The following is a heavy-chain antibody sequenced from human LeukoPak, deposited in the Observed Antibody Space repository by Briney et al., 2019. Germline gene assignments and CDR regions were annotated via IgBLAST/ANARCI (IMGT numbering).Heavy chain of an antibody. CDR3: ARDNSVGDNAWWFDP. D-gene: IGHD1-26*01. CDR2: INPTGGST. J-gene: IGHJ5*02. V-gene: IGHV1-46*01. Sequence: ASLKVSCKASGYTFTSYYMHWVRQAPGQGLEWMGLINPTGGSTGYAQKFQGRVTMTKDKTTSTNYIELSSPRSQDTAIYFRARDNSVGDNAWWFDPWGQGTLVTVS. CDR1: GYTFTSYY.